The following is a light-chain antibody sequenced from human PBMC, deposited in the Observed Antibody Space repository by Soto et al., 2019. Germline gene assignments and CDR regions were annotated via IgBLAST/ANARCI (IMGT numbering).Light chain of an antibody. CDR2: DAS. CDR1: QSVSSS. V-gene: IGKV3-11*01. CDR3: QQRSNWPPIT. Sequence: EIVLTQSPATLSLSPGERATLSCRASQSVSSSLAWYQQKPGQAPRLLIYDASTRATGIPARFSGGGSGTDFTLTISSLEPEDFAVYYCQQRSNWPPITFGPGTKVDIK. J-gene: IGKJ3*01.